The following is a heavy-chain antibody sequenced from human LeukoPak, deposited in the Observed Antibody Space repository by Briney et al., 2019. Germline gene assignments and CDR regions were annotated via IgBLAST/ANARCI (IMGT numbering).Heavy chain of an antibody. CDR3: ARRLGYCSGGSCGTGGWFDP. V-gene: IGHV1-3*01. CDR2: INAGNGNT. Sequence: ASVKVSCKASGYTFTDYALHWVRQVPGQRLEWMGWINAGNGNTKYSQKFQGRVTTTRDTSASTACMELSSPRSEDTAVYYCARRLGYCSGGSCGTGGWFDPWGQGTLVTVSS. J-gene: IGHJ5*02. CDR1: GYTFTDYA. D-gene: IGHD2-15*01.